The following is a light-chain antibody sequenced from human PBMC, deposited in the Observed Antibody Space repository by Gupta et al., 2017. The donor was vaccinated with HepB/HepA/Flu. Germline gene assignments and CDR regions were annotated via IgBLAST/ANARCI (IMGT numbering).Light chain of an antibody. J-gene: IGKJ4*01. CDR1: QSISSY. V-gene: IGKV1-39*01. Sequence: DIQMTQSPSSLSASVGDRVTITCRASQSISSYLNLYQQKPGKAPKLLIYAASSLQSGVPSRFSGSGSGTDFTLTISSLQPEDFATYYCQQSYRTPLTFGGGTKVEIK. CDR3: QQSYRTPLT. CDR2: AAS.